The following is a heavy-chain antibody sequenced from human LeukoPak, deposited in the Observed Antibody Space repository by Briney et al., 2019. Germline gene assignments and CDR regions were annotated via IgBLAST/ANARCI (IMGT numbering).Heavy chain of an antibody. J-gene: IGHJ6*02. CDR2: ISAYNGNT. CDR1: GYTFTGYG. CDR3: ARPLTYYDFWSGYSDYYYYGMDV. D-gene: IGHD3-3*01. Sequence: GASVKVSCKASGYTFTGYGISWVRQAPGQGLEWMGWISAYNGNTNYAQKLQGRVTMTTDTSTSTAYMELRSLRSDDTAVYYCARPLTYYDFWSGYSDYYYYGMDVWGQGTTVTVSS. V-gene: IGHV1-18*01.